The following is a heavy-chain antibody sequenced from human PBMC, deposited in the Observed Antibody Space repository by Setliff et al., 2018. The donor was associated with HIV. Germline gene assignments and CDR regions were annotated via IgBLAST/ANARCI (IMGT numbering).Heavy chain of an antibody. D-gene: IGHD4-17*01. CDR3: VKDGDYRNGDYDAFDI. J-gene: IGHJ3*02. CDR1: GFTFSAHG. V-gene: IGHV3-30*02. CDR2: INYDDNYE. Sequence: HPGGSLRLSCAASGFTFSAHGMHWVRQAPGKGLEWVTFINYDDNYEYYADSVKGRFTISRDNSKSTVDLQVTSLTAEDTAVYYCVKDGDYRNGDYDAFDIWGQGTIVTVSS.